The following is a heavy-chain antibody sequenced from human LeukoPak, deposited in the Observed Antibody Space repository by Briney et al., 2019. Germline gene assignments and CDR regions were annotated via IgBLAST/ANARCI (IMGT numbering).Heavy chain of an antibody. J-gene: IGHJ4*02. Sequence: GGSLRLSCRGSGLSFGGDAVSWVRQAPGKGLEWGGFIRDKVSGGTTEYVASVRGRFTISRDDSRSIAYLQMTRLKTEDTAVYYCTINYYNGSLYEDYWGQGTLVTVSS. CDR2: IRDKVSGGTT. CDR1: GLSFGGDA. D-gene: IGHD3-22*01. CDR3: TINYYNGSLYEDY. V-gene: IGHV3-49*04.